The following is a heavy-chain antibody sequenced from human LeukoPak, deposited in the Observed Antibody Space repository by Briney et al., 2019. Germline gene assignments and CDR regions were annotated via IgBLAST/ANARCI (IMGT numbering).Heavy chain of an antibody. J-gene: IGHJ3*02. D-gene: IGHD1-26*01. V-gene: IGHV3-53*01. CDR2: IYGGGSV. CDR1: GFTVRSNY. CDR3: AKGGSYLSAFDI. Sequence: GGSLRLSCAASGFTVRSNYVSWVRQAPGKGLEWVSIIYGGGSVFYADSVKGRFTISRDNSKNTLYLQMNSLRGEDTAVYYCAKGGSYLSAFDIWGQGTMVTVSS.